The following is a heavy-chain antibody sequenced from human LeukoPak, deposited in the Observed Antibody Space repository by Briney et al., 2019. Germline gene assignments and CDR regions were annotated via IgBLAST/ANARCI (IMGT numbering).Heavy chain of an antibody. Sequence: GGSLRLPCAASGFTFSSYAMSWVRQAPGKGLEWVSAISGSGGSTYYADSVKGRFTISRDNSKNTLYLQMNSLRAEDTAVYYCARAVAGTYFDYWGQGTLVTVSS. CDR2: ISGSGGST. CDR1: GFTFSSYA. CDR3: ARAVAGTYFDY. D-gene: IGHD6-19*01. J-gene: IGHJ4*02. V-gene: IGHV3-23*01.